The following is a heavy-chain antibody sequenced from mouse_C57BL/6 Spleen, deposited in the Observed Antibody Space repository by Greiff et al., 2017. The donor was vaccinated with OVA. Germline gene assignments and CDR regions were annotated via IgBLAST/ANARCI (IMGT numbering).Heavy chain of an antibody. D-gene: IGHD1-1*01. Sequence: EVKLMESGGGLVKPGGSLKLSCAASGFTFSDYGMHWVRQAPEKGLEWVAYISSGSSTIYYADTVKGRFTISRDNAKNTLFLQMTSLRSEDTAMYYCARRDYYAPFDYWGQGTTLTVSS. CDR2: ISSGSSTI. CDR3: ARRDYYAPFDY. V-gene: IGHV5-17*01. J-gene: IGHJ2*01. CDR1: GFTFSDYG.